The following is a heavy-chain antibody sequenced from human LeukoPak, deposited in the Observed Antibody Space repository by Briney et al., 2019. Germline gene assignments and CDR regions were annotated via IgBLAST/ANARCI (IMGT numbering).Heavy chain of an antibody. D-gene: IGHD3/OR15-3a*01. V-gene: IGHV3-30*18. Sequence: GSLRLSCAASGFTFSSYGMHWVRQAPGKGLEWVAVISYDGSNKYYADSVKGRFTISRDNSKNTLYLQMNSLRTEDTAVFYCAKDLSWTGYYFDYWGQGTLVTVSS. CDR3: AKDLSWTGYYFDY. CDR1: GFTFSSYG. CDR2: ISYDGSNK. J-gene: IGHJ4*02.